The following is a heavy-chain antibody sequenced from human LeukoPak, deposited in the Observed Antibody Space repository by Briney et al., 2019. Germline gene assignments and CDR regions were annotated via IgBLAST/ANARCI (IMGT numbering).Heavy chain of an antibody. Sequence: GGSLRLSCAASGFTFSSYWMSWVRQAPGKGLEWVANIKQDGSEKHYVDSVKGRFTISRDNAKNSLYLQMNSLRAEDTAVYYCAREKLGEHIVVADYWGQGTLVTVSS. D-gene: IGHD2-21*01. CDR3: AREKLGEHIVVADY. CDR2: IKQDGSEK. V-gene: IGHV3-7*01. J-gene: IGHJ4*02. CDR1: GFTFSSYW.